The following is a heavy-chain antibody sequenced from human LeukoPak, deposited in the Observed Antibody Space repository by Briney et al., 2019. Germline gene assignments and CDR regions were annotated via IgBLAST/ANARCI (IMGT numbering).Heavy chain of an antibody. CDR3: ARDDGVITLDY. Sequence: GGSLRLSCAASGFTFSSYSMNWVRQAPGKGLEWVSSISSSISYIYYADSGKGRFTISRDNPKNSLYLQMTSLRAEDTAVYYCARDDGVITLDYWGQGTLVTVSS. J-gene: IGHJ4*02. CDR2: ISSSISYI. D-gene: IGHD3-22*01. CDR1: GFTFSSYS. V-gene: IGHV3-21*01.